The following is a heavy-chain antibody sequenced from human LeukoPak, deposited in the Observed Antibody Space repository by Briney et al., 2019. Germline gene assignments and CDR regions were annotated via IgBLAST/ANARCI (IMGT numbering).Heavy chain of an antibody. V-gene: IGHV4-39*01. CDR2: IYYSGST. J-gene: IGHJ6*02. CDR3: ARLTVTTYYYYGMDV. CDR1: GGSISSSSYY. Sequence: PSETLSLTCTVSGGSISSSSYYWGWIRQPPGKGLEWIGSIYYSGSTYYNPSLKSRVTISVDTSKNQFSLKLSSVTAADTAAYYCARLTVTTYYYYGMDVGGQGTTVTVSS. D-gene: IGHD4-17*01.